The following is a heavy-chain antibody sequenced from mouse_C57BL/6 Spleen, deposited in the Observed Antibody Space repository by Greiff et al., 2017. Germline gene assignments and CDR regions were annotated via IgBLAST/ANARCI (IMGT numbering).Heavy chain of an antibody. Sequence: EVQLVESGGGLVKPGGSLKLSCAASGFTFSDYGMHWVRQAPEKGLEWVAYISSGSSTIYYADTVKGRFTISRDNAKNTLFLQMTSLRSDDTAMYYCARLAELPYAMDYWGQGTSVTVSS. CDR1: GFTFSDYG. D-gene: IGHD1-1*01. V-gene: IGHV5-17*01. CDR3: ARLAELPYAMDY. J-gene: IGHJ4*01. CDR2: ISSGSSTI.